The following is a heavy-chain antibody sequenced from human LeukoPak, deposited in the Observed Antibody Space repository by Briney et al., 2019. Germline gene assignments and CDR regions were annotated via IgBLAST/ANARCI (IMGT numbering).Heavy chain of an antibody. D-gene: IGHD3-3*01. CDR2: ISGSGGST. Sequence: GGSLRLSCAASGFTFSSYAISWVRQAPGKGLEWVSAISGSGGSTYYADSVKGRFTISRDNSKNTLYLQMNSLRAEDTAVYYCARDLNFWSSYSTRGFDYWGQGTLVTVSS. CDR1: GFTFSSYA. CDR3: ARDLNFWSSYSTRGFDY. J-gene: IGHJ4*02. V-gene: IGHV3-23*01.